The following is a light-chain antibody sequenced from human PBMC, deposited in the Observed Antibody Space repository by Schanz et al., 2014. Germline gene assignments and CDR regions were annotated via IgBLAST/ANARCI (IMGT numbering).Light chain of an antibody. Sequence: EIVLTQSPATLSLSPGERATLSCRASQSVGNNYLAWYQQKPGQAPRLLIYGASSRATGIPDRFSGSGSGTDFTLTISRLEPEDFAVYYCQQYGSAVTFGQGTKLEIK. V-gene: IGKV3-20*01. CDR2: GAS. CDR1: QSVGNNY. CDR3: QQYGSAVT. J-gene: IGKJ2*01.